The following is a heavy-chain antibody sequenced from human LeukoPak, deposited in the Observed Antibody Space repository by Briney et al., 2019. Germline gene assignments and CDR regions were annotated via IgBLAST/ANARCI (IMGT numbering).Heavy chain of an antibody. CDR3: ARTYDFGRGPPGDAFDN. CDR2: IDARSGIT. J-gene: IGHJ3*02. CDR1: GFTFTIFG. D-gene: IGHD3-3*01. Sequence: GGSLRLSCAASGFTFTIFGLNWVRQAPGRVPEWVSYIDARSGITYYADSVQGRFTISRDNAQESVFLQMNSLRADDTAVYYCARTYDFGRGPPGDAFDNWGPGTLVTVSS. V-gene: IGHV3-48*01.